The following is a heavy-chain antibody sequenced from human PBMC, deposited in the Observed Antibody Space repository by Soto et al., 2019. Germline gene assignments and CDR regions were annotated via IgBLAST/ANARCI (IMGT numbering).Heavy chain of an antibody. CDR1: GYTFTSYG. Sequence: ASVKVSCKASGYTFTSYGISWVRQAPGQGLEWMGWISAYNGNTNYAQKLQGRVTMTTDTSTSTAYMELRSLRSDDTAVYYCARDNDSSGWYLKVPTDYWGQGTLVTVS. V-gene: IGHV1-18*01. D-gene: IGHD6-19*01. J-gene: IGHJ4*02. CDR3: ARDNDSSGWYLKVPTDY. CDR2: ISAYNGNT.